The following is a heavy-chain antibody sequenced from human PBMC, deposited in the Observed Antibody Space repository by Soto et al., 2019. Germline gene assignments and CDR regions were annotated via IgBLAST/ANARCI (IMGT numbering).Heavy chain of an antibody. V-gene: IGHV4-4*02. CDR1: GGSIRSSNW. D-gene: IGHD1-1*01. CDR2: IYHSGST. CDR3: ARDRKWIQLDYYYGMDV. J-gene: IGHJ6*02. Sequence: QVQLQESGPGLVKPSGNLSLTCAVSGGSIRSSNWWSWVRQPPGKGQEWIGEIYHSGSTNYNPSLKSRVTISVDKSKNQHSLKLSSVTAADTAVYYCARDRKWIQLDYYYGMDVWGQGTTVTVS.